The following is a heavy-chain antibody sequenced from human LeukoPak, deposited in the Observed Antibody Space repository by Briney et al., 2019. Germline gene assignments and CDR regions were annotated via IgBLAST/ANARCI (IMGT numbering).Heavy chain of an antibody. CDR1: GFNFSNYG. V-gene: IGHV3-30*18. J-gene: IGHJ3*02. D-gene: IGHD3-22*01. CDR3: AKDGSYYYDMNWAFDI. Sequence: HPGGSLRLSCAASGFNFSNYGMHWVRQAPGKGLEWVAVMSYDGSNKYYADSVKGRFTISRDNSKNTLYLQMNSLRAEDTAVYYCAKDGSYYYDMNWAFDIWGQGTMVTVSS. CDR2: MSYDGSNK.